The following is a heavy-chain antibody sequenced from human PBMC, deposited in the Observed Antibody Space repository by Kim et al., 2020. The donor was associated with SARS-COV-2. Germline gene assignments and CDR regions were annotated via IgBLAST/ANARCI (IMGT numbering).Heavy chain of an antibody. V-gene: IGHV5-10-1*01. J-gene: IGHJ6*02. CDR2: IDPSDSYT. CDR1: GYSFTSYW. D-gene: IGHD2-2*01. Sequence: GESLRISCKGSGYSFTSYWISWVHQMPGKGLEWMGRIDPSDSYTNYSPSFQGHVTISADKSISTAYLQWSSLKASDTAMYYCARLGEDCSSTSCYDFPYYYYGMDVWGQGTTVTVSS. CDR3: ARLGEDCSSTSCYDFPYYYYGMDV.